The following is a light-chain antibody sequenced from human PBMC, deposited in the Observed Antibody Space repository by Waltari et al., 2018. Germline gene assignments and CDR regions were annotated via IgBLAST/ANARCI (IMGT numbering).Light chain of an antibody. CDR2: RND. Sequence: QSVVTQPPSASETPGQRVPISCSGSWSNVGRNYVPWYQQVPGTAPKVVIYRNDRRPSGVPDRFSGSKSGTSASLAISGLRSEDEADYYCAVWDDSVSGWVFGGGTKLTVL. V-gene: IGLV1-47*01. J-gene: IGLJ3*02. CDR1: WSNVGRNY. CDR3: AVWDDSVSGWV.